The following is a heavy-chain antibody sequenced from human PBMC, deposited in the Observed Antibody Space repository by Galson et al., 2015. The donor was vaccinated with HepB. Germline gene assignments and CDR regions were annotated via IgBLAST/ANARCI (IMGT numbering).Heavy chain of an antibody. CDR1: GFAFSSYG. V-gene: IGHV3-30*02. Sequence: SLRLSCAASGFAFSSYGMHWVRQAPGKGLEWVAFIRYDGSNKYYADSVKGRFTISRDNSKNTLYLQMNSLRAEDTAVYYCAKDTRWLQSNTFDYWGQGTLVTVSS. CDR2: IRYDGSNK. J-gene: IGHJ4*02. CDR3: AKDTRWLQSNTFDY. D-gene: IGHD5-24*01.